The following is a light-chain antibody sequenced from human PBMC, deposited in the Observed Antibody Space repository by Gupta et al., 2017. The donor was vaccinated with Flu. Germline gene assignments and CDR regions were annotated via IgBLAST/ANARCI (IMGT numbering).Light chain of an antibody. CDR2: RTN. CDR3: EASEDRLGVVV. CDR1: HSNIGSNY. J-gene: IGLJ2*01. Sequence: QSVLTQPPSASVTPGQRVTISCSGSHSNIGSNYVYWYQKLPGAAPKLLIYRTNQRPSGVPDRFSGSRSGTSASLTFNGLRAEEEAEYYCEASEDRLGVVVFGGGTKVTV. V-gene: IGLV1-47*01.